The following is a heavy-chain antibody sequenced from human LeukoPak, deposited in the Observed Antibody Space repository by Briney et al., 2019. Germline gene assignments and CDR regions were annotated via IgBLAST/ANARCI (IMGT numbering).Heavy chain of an antibody. CDR3: AKDIAGRPFAFDI. CDR2: IYYSGST. CDR1: GGSISSGDYY. J-gene: IGHJ3*02. Sequence: SETLSLTCTVSGGSISSGDYYWSWIRQPPGKGLEWIGYIYYSGSTYYNPSLKSRVTISVDTSKNQFSLRLSSVTAADTAVYYCAKDIAGRPFAFDIWGQGTMVTVSS. D-gene: IGHD6-6*01. V-gene: IGHV4-30-4*01.